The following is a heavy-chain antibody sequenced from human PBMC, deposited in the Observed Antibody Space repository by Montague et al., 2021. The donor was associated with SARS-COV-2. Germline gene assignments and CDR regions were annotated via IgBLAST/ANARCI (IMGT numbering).Heavy chain of an antibody. Sequence: SETLSLTCTVSGVSVSNPYYHWSWIRQPPGKGLEWIGYIDYGGSPNYSPSLYSRVTISLDTPKNQLSLRLTSATAADTAVYYCATYRQGGSGRGYWGQGILVTVSS. J-gene: IGHJ4*02. V-gene: IGHV4-61*01. CDR1: GVSVSNPYYH. CDR2: IDYGGSP. D-gene: IGHD3-10*01. CDR3: ATYRQGGSGRGY.